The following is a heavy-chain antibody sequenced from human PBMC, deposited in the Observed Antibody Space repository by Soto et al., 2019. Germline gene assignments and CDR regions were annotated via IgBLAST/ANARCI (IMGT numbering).Heavy chain of an antibody. V-gene: IGHV3-23*01. D-gene: IGHD6-19*01. CDR3: AKDLHGSRWSFDQ. Sequence: EVQLLESGGGLVQPGGSRRLSCSASGCTFSTQAMAWVRQAPGKGLEWGSALISIGKSPDYAYPWKGRFTISRNNSKNPLFLQMNSLRADDTAVYYCAKDLHGSRWSFDQCGQGTVVTVSS. J-gene: IGHJ4*02. CDR2: LISIGKSP. CDR1: GCTFSTQA.